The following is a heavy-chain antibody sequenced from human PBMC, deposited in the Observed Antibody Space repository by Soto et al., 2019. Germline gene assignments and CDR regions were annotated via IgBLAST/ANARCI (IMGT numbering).Heavy chain of an antibody. J-gene: IGHJ3*02. CDR2: IGSSSSYI. Sequence: GGSLRLSCAASGFTFSSYSMNWVRQAPGKGLEWVSSIGSSSSYIYYADSVKGRITISRDNGKKSLYLQMNSLRAEDTAVYYCARVVVAADHDAFDIWGQGTMVTVS. CDR3: ARVVVAADHDAFDI. CDR1: GFTFSSYS. V-gene: IGHV3-21*01. D-gene: IGHD2-15*01.